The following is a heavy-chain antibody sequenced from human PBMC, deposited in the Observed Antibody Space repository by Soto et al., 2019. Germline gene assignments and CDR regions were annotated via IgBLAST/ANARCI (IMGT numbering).Heavy chain of an antibody. CDR3: ARDRGYDAHNFYYNAMDV. V-gene: IGHV3-21*01. CDR2: IRGFSPYT. CDR1: GFTFRTYT. D-gene: IGHD1-1*01. Sequence: GGSLRLSCISSGFTFRTYTMNWVRQAPGKGLEWVSGIRGFSPYTFYAESVKGRFTISRDNAKNSLFLQMNSLRAEDTAVYYCARDRGYDAHNFYYNAMDVWGQGTTVTVSS. J-gene: IGHJ6*02.